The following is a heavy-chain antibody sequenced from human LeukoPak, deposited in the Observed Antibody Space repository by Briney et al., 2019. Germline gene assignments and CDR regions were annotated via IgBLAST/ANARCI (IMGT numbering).Heavy chain of an antibody. CDR2: IYYSGST. Sequence: SEILSLTCIVSGGSITSTSSYWDWIRQSPRKGLEWIGTIYYSGSTDYNPSLKSRVTMSVETSKNQFSLKLSSVTAADTAVYYCARNISTVANGARYNWFDPWGQGTLVTVSS. CDR3: ARNISTVANGARYNWFDP. V-gene: IGHV4-39*01. CDR1: GGSITSTSSY. J-gene: IGHJ5*02. D-gene: IGHD4-11*01.